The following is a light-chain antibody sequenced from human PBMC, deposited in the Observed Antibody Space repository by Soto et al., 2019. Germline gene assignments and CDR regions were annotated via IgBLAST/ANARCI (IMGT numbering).Light chain of an antibody. CDR3: QQRSNWPRT. CDR1: RNLRNS. CDR2: DAS. J-gene: IGKJ2*01. Sequence: ETVLTQSPATLSLSPGERATLSCRASRNLRNSLAWYQQKPGQPPRLLIYDASDRAPGIPVRFSGSGSATEFTLTISSLEPEDFAVYCCQQRSNWPRTFGQGTKVEI. V-gene: IGKV3-11*01.